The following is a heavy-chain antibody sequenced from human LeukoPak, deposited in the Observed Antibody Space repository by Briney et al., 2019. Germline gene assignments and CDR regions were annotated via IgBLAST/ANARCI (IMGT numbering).Heavy chain of an antibody. CDR2: IYYSGSI. Sequence: SQTLSLTCTVSGGSISSGGYYWSWIRQHPGKGLEWIGYIYYSGSIYYNPSLKSRVTTSVDTSKNQFSLKLTSVTAADTAVYFCARRSDSGSDDGEDYFDYWGQGTLVTVSS. CDR1: GGSISSGGYY. CDR3: ARRSDSGSDDGEDYFDY. J-gene: IGHJ4*02. V-gene: IGHV4-31*03. D-gene: IGHD1-26*01.